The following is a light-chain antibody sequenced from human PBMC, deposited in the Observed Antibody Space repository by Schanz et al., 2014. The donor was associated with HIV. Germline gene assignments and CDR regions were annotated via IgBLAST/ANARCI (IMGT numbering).Light chain of an antibody. V-gene: IGKV3-15*01. Sequence: EIVLTQSPGTLSLSPGERATLSCRARHSVGRNLAWYQQKPGQAPRLLIYGASTRATGVPARFSGSGSGTDFTLTISSLQSEDFGVYYCQQYEIWPPLTFGGGTKVEIK. CDR1: HSVGRN. CDR3: QQYEIWPPLT. CDR2: GAS. J-gene: IGKJ4*01.